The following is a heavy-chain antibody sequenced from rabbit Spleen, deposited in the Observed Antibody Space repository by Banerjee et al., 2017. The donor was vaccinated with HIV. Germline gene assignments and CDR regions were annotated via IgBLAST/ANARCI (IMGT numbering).Heavy chain of an antibody. J-gene: IGHJ4*01. CDR3: SRESAMTAVIGDL. CDR1: GFDLSSYYY. D-gene: IGHD2-1*01. Sequence: QSLEESGGDLVKPGASLTLTCTASGFDLSSYYYVYWVRQAPGKGLEWIACIDTSVGSTYYASWVNGRFTISKTSSTTVTLQMNSLTAADTATYLCSRESAMTAVIGDLWGPGTLVTVS. CDR2: IDTSVGST. V-gene: IGHV1S40*01.